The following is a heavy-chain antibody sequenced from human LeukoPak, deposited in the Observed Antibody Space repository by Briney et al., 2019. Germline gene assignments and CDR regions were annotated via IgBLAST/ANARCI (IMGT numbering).Heavy chain of an antibody. D-gene: IGHD3-22*01. V-gene: IGHV3-21*01. CDR1: GFSFSTYI. CDR3: ARVRITVIVVADDGFDI. J-gene: IGHJ3*02. Sequence: GGSLRLSCAASGFSFSTYIMNWVRQAPGKGLEWVSSISSSNRYIYYADSVKGRFTISRDNAKNSLYLQMNSLRAEDTAVYYCARVRITVIVVADDGFDIWGQGTMVTVSS. CDR2: ISSSNRYI.